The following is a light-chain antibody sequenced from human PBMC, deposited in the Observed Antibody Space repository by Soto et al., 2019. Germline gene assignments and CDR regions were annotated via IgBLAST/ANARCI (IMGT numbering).Light chain of an antibody. J-gene: IGKJ3*01. CDR2: AAS. CDR1: QGIRNF. Sequence: DIQMTQSPTSLSASVGDRVTITCRASQGIRNFVAWDPQKPGKAPKLLIDAASTLQSRVPSRVSGSGYGTDFTLTINSQQPEDVPTYHGQKYNSVPVFGPRTKV. V-gene: IGKV1-27*01. CDR3: QKYNSVPV.